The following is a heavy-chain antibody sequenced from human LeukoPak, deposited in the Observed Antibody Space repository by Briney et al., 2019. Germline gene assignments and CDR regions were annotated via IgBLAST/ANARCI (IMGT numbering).Heavy chain of an antibody. CDR2: INWNGGST. D-gene: IGHD5-18*01. CDR1: GFTFDDYG. J-gene: IGHJ6*03. V-gene: IGHV3-20*04. Sequence: RPGGSLRLSCAASGFTFDDYGMSWVRQAPGKGLEWVSGINWNGGSTGYADSVKGRFTISRDNAKNSLYLQMNSLRAEDTAVYYCARSIRGYSYGYYYYYYMDVWGKGTTVTVSS. CDR3: ARSIRGYSYGYYYYYYMDV.